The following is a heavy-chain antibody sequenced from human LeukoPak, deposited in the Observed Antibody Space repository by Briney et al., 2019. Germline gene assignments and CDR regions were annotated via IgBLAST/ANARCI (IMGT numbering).Heavy chain of an antibody. CDR3: AREGAVLWFGELFGWFDP. CDR2: INTNTGNP. Sequence: GASVKVSCKASGYTFTSYAMNSVRRAPGQGLEWMGWINTNTGNPTYAQGFTGRFVFSLDTSVSTAYLQISSLKAEDTAVYYCAREGAVLWFGELFGWFDPWGQGTLVTVSS. CDR1: GYTFTSYA. V-gene: IGHV7-4-1*02. J-gene: IGHJ5*02. D-gene: IGHD3-10*01.